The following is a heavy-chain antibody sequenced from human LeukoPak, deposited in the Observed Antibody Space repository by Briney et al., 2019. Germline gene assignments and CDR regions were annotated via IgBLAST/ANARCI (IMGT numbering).Heavy chain of an antibody. CDR1: VGSFSGYY. CDR2: IYYSGST. CDR3: ATSAYYYYMDV. Sequence: SETLSLTCAVYVGSFSGYYWSWIRQPPGEGLEWIGYIYYSGSTNYNPSLKSRVAISVDTSKNQFSLNLSSVTAADTAVYYCATSAYYYYMDVWGKGTTVTVSS. V-gene: IGHV4-59*01. J-gene: IGHJ6*03.